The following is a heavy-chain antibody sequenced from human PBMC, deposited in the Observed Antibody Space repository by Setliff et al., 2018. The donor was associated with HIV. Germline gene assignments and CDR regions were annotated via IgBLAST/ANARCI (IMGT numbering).Heavy chain of an antibody. V-gene: IGHV1-69*10. CDR1: GGTFSNYV. Sequence: SVKVSCKASGGTFSNYVFSWVRQAPGQGLEWMGGIVPILSTTNYAQKFQGRVTITADKSTTTAYMELTDLKTDDTAVYYCAREPRGTAAYWYFDLWGRGTLVTVSS. CDR2: IVPILSTT. CDR3: AREPRGTAAYWYFDL. J-gene: IGHJ2*01. D-gene: IGHD2-21*02.